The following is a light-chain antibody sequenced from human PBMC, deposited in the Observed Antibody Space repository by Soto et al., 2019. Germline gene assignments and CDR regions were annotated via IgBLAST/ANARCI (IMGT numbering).Light chain of an antibody. CDR1: QTISSW. Sequence: DIQMTQSPSTLSGSVGYRFTITCLASQTISSWLAWYQQKPGKAPKLLIYKASTLKSGVPSRFSGSGSGTGFTLTISSLQPDDFATYYCQQYDSFSVTFGQGTRREIK. V-gene: IGKV1-5*03. J-gene: IGKJ5*01. CDR2: KAS. CDR3: QQYDSFSVT.